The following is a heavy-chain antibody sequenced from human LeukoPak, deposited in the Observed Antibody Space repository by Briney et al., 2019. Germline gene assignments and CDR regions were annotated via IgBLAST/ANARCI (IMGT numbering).Heavy chain of an antibody. CDR1: GYTFTGYY. J-gene: IGHJ3*02. CDR2: INPNSGGT. V-gene: IGHV1-2*02. Sequence: GASVKVSCKASGYTFTGYYMHWVRQAPGQGLEWMGWINPNSGGTNYAQKFQGRVTMTRDTSISTAYMELSRLRSDDTAVYYCARVGGGRSRAFDIWGQGTMVTVSS. D-gene: IGHD6-19*01. CDR3: ARVGGGRSRAFDI.